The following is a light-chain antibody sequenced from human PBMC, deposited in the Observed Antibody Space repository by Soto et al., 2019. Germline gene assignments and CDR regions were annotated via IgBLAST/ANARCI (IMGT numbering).Light chain of an antibody. Sequence: QSALTQPPSVSGSPGQSVTISCTGTSSDVGNYNSVSWYQQPPGTVPKLMIYEVTNRTSGVPDRFSGSKSGNTASLTISGLQPEDEADYYCSSYTTSNTYVFGTGTKVTVL. CDR3: SSYTTSNTYV. V-gene: IGLV2-18*02. CDR2: EVT. J-gene: IGLJ1*01. CDR1: SSDVGNYNS.